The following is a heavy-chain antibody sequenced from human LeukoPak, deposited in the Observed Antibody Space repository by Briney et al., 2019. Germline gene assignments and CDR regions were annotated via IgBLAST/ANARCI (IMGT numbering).Heavy chain of an antibody. CDR3: AGTYYYDSSGYPAAEYFQH. J-gene: IGHJ1*01. D-gene: IGHD3-22*01. V-gene: IGHV4-30-2*01. Sequence: SETLSLTCAVPGGSISSGGYSWSWIRQPPGKGLEWIGYIYHSGSTYYNPSLKSRVTISVDRSKNQFSLKLSSVTAADTAVYYCAGTYYYDSSGYPAAEYFQHWGQGTLVTVSS. CDR2: IYHSGST. CDR1: GGSISSGGYS.